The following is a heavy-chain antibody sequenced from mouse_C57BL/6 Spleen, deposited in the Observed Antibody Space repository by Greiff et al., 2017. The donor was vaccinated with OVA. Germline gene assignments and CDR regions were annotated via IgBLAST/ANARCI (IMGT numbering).Heavy chain of an antibody. J-gene: IGHJ4*01. V-gene: IGHV1-59*01. CDR2: IDPSDSYT. CDR1: GYTFTSYW. Sequence: VQLQQPGAELVRPGTSVKLSCKASGYTFTSYWMHWVKQRPGQGLEWIGVIDPSDSYTNYNQKFKGKATLTVDTSSSTAYMQLSSLTSEDSAVYYCARRRSYYGSSRGYAMDYWGQGTSVTVSS. CDR3: ARRRSYYGSSRGYAMDY. D-gene: IGHD1-1*01.